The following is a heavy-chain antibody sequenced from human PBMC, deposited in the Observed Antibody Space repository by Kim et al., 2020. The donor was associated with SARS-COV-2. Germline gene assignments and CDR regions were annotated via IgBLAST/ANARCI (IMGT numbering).Heavy chain of an antibody. J-gene: IGHJ4*02. CDR2: ISYDGSNK. Sequence: GGSLRLSCAASGFTFSSYAMHWVRQAPGKGLEWVAVISYDGSNKYYADSVKGRFTISRDNSKNTLYLQMNSLRAEDTAVYYCASTYGDYSDFDYWGQGTLVTVSS. CDR1: GFTFSSYA. D-gene: IGHD4-17*01. CDR3: ASTYGDYSDFDY. V-gene: IGHV3-30-3*01.